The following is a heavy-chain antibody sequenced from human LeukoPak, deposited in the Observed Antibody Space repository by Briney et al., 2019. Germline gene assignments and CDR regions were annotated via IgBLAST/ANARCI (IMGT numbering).Heavy chain of an antibody. CDR3: ARDGDYGDYPNWFDS. J-gene: IGHJ5*01. D-gene: IGHD4-17*01. CDR2: IDTSGST. Sequence: PSETLSLTCTDSGDSISSYYRSWIRQPAGKGLEWIARIDTSGSTNYNPSLKSRVTMSVDTSKNQFSLKLSSVTAADTAVYYCARDGDYGDYPNWFDSWGQGTLVTVSS. V-gene: IGHV4-4*07. CDR1: GDSISSYY.